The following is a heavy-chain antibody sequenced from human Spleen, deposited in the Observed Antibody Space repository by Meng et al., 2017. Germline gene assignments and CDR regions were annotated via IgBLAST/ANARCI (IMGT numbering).Heavy chain of an antibody. V-gene: IGHV3-33*01. D-gene: IGHD3-3*01. J-gene: IGHJ4*02. Sequence: GESLKISCAASGFTFSSYGMHWVRQAPGKGLEWVAVIWYDGSNKYYADSVKGRFTISRDNSKNTLYLQMNSLGADDTAVYYCARDLAWVLFDYWGQGALVTVSS. CDR3: ARDLAWVLFDY. CDR1: GFTFSSYG. CDR2: IWYDGSNK.